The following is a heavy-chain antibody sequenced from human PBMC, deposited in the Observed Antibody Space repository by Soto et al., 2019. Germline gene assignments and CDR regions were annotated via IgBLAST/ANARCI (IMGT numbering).Heavy chain of an antibody. CDR1: GGSISSSSYY. D-gene: IGHD5-12*01. CDR2: IYYSGST. Sequence: SETLSLTCTVSGGSISSSSYYWGWIRQPPGKGLEWIGSIYYSGSTYYNPSLKSRVTISVDTSKNQFSLKLSSVTAADTAVYYCARLGAGWSYSGYPIDYWGQGTLVTVSS. CDR3: ARLGAGWSYSGYPIDY. J-gene: IGHJ4*02. V-gene: IGHV4-39*01.